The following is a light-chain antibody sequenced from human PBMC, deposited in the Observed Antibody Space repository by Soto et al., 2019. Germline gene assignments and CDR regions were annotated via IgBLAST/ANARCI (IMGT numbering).Light chain of an antibody. CDR3: QQSNTWPYMYP. J-gene: IGKJ2*01. Sequence: EIVMTQSPATLSVSPGERVTLSCRASRSVGTTLAWYQQKPGQAPRLLIYGASTRATGIPARFSGSGSGTDFPRPLRSLQSEAFAVHHCQQSNTWPYMYPCGQGTKLEIK. CDR2: GAS. CDR1: RSVGTT. V-gene: IGKV3-15*01.